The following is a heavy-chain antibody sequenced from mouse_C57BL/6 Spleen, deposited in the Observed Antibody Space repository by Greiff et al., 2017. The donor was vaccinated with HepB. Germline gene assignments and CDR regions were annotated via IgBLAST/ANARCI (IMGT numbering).Heavy chain of an antibody. CDR1: GYAFSSSW. Sequence: VKLQESGPELVKPGASVKISCKASGYAFSSSWMNWVKQRPGKGLEWIGRIYPGDGDTNYNGKFKGKATLTADKSSSTAYMQLSSLTSEDSAVYFCARHYYGSSWFAYWGQGTLVTVSA. CDR3: ARHYYGSSWFAY. V-gene: IGHV1-82*01. CDR2: IYPGDGDT. J-gene: IGHJ3*01. D-gene: IGHD1-1*01.